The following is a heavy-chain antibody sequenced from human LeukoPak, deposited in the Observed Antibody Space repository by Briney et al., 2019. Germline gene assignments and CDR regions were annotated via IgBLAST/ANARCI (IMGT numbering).Heavy chain of an antibody. CDR3: ARGRYYDFWSGYGSP. V-gene: IGHV3-23*01. Sequence: GGSLRLSCAASGFTFSSYAMSWVRQAPGKGLEWVSAISGSGGSTYYADTVKGRFTISRDNSKNTLYLQMNSLRAEDTAVYYCARGRYYDFWSGYGSPWGQGTLVTVSS. J-gene: IGHJ5*02. D-gene: IGHD3-3*01. CDR2: ISGSGGST. CDR1: GFTFSSYA.